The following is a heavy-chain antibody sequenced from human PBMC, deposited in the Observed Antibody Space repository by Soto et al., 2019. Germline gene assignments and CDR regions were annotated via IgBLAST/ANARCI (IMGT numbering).Heavy chain of an antibody. V-gene: IGHV3-7*03. Sequence: CGCLRLSCAASGFTFNIYWMSWVRQAPGKGLEWVANIKQDGSEKYYVDSVKGRFTISRDNAKNSLYLQMNSLRAEDTAVYYCARGKRSGWYVDYYYGMDVWGQGTTVTVSS. CDR1: GFTFNIYW. D-gene: IGHD6-19*01. CDR3: ARGKRSGWYVDYYYGMDV. CDR2: IKQDGSEK. J-gene: IGHJ6*02.